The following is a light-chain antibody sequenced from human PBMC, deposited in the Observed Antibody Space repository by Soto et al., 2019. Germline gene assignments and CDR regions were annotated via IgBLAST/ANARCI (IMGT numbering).Light chain of an antibody. CDR1: SSDIWTHNL. V-gene: IGLV2-23*02. Sequence: QSALTQTASMSGSPGQSITLSCTGTSSDIWTHNLVSWYQQHPGKAPKLMLYAVSERPSGFSNRLSGSTSGNTASLTISGLQAEDEADYYCCAYLGGSTLVYGGGTKLTVL. CDR3: CAYLGGSTLV. CDR2: AVS. J-gene: IGLJ3*02.